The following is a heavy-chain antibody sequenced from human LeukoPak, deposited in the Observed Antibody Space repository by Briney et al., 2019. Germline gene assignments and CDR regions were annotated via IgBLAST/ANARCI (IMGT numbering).Heavy chain of an antibody. CDR2: IWYDGSNK. CDR1: GFTFSNYG. V-gene: IGHV3-33*08. CDR3: ARDGPTTTNRNNWFDP. Sequence: PGGSLRLSCAPSGFTFSNYGMHWVRQAPGKGLEWVAVIWYDGSNKYYADSVKGRFTITRDNSKKTLHLQMNSLRAEDTAVYYCARDGPTTTNRNNWFDPWGQGTLVAVSS. J-gene: IGHJ5*02. D-gene: IGHD4-17*01.